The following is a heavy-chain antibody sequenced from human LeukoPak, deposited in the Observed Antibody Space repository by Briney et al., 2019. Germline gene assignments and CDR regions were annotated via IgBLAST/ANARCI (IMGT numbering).Heavy chain of an antibody. CDR3: ARCYYYGSGSYYWGYYYYYYMDV. CDR1: GFTFSSYA. Sequence: GGSLRLSCAASGFTFSSYAMTWVRQAPGKGLEWVSTISGSGDSTYYADSVKGRFTISRDNAKNTLYLQMNSLRAEDTAVYYCARCYYYGSGSYYWGYYYYYYMDVWGKGTTVTISS. D-gene: IGHD3-10*01. J-gene: IGHJ6*03. V-gene: IGHV3-23*01. CDR2: ISGSGDST.